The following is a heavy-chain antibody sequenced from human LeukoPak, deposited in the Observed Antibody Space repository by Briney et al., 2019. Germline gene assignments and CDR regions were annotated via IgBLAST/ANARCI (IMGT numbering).Heavy chain of an antibody. V-gene: IGHV3-30*02. D-gene: IGHD3-9*01. CDR3: AKDKGFLTGYFDY. CDR2: IRYDGSDK. CDR1: GFTFSSCG. J-gene: IGHJ4*02. Sequence: GGSLRLSCAASGFTFSSCGMHWVRQAPGKGLEWVAFIRYDGSDKYYADSVKGRFTISRDNSKNTLYLQMNSLRAEDTAVYYCAKDKGFLTGYFDYWGQGTLVTVSS.